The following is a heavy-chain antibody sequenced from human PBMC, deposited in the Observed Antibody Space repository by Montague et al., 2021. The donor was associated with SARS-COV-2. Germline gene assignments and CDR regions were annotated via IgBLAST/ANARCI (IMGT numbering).Heavy chain of an antibody. V-gene: IGHV4-39*01. CDR3: ARQKMGSVTFFGVDMYDKWFDP. CDR1: GGSISSSSYY. D-gene: IGHD3-3*01. Sequence: SETLSLTCTVSGGSISSSSYYWGWIRQPPGKGLEWIGNIYCSGSTNYNPSLKSRVTISVDTSKNQFSLKLSSVTAADTAVYYCARQKMGSVTFFGVDMYDKWFDPWGQGTLVTVSS. CDR2: IYCSGST. J-gene: IGHJ5*02.